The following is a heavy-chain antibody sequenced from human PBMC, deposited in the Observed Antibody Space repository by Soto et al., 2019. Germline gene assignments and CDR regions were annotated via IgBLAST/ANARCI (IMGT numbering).Heavy chain of an antibody. J-gene: IGHJ4*02. CDR3: AKRSSSSTFDY. V-gene: IGHV3-23*01. CDR1: GFTFSSYA. CDR2: ISGSDDST. D-gene: IGHD6-6*01. Sequence: EVQLLESGGGLVQPGESLRLSCAASGFTFSSYAMSWVRQAPGKGLEWVSVISGSDDSTYYADSVKGRFTISRDNSKNTLYLQMNCVRVEDTAVSYCAKRSSSSTFDYWGQGTLVTVSS.